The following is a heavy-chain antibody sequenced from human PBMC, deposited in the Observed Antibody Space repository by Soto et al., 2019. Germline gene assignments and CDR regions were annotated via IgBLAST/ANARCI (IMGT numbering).Heavy chain of an antibody. V-gene: IGHV2-5*01. CDR2: IYWNDDE. Sequence: SGPTLVNPTQTLTLTCSFSGFSLSTGGRGVGWIRQPPGKALEWLALIYWNDDERYSPSLKNRLTITKDTSKNQVILTLTNMDPVDTATYYCAHRGYGNYPRDNWFDPWGQGTLLTVST. CDR1: GFSLSTGGRG. CDR3: AHRGYGNYPRDNWFDP. D-gene: IGHD4-17*01. J-gene: IGHJ5*02.